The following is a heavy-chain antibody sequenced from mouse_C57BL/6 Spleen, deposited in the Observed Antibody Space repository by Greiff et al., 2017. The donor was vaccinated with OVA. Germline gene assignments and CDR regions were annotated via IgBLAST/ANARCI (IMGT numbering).Heavy chain of an antibody. CDR3: ARDTATLVGGYFDV. V-gene: IGHV5-16*01. J-gene: IGHJ1*03. D-gene: IGHD1-2*01. Sequence: EVHLVESEGGLVQPGSSMKLSCTASGFTFSDYYMAWVRQVPEKGLEWVANINYDGSSTYYLDSLKSRFIISRDNAKNILYLQMSSLKSEDSATYYCARDTATLVGGYFDVWGTGTTVTVSS. CDR2: INYDGSST. CDR1: GFTFSDYY.